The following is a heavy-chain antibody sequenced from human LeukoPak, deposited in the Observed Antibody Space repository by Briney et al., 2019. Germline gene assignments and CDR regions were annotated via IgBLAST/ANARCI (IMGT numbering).Heavy chain of an antibody. V-gene: IGHV4-30-2*01. CDR1: GGSISSGGYY. Sequence: SETLSLTCTVSGGSISSGGYYWSWIRQPPGKGLEWIVYIYHSGSTYYNPSLKSRVTISVDRSKNQFSLKLSSVTAADTAVYYCARGYDFWSGPPLYYYMDVWGKGTTVTVSS. J-gene: IGHJ6*03. D-gene: IGHD3-3*01. CDR2: IYHSGST. CDR3: ARGYDFWSGPPLYYYMDV.